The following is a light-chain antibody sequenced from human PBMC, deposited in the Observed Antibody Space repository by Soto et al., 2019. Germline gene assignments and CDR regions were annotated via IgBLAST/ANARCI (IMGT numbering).Light chain of an antibody. CDR3: QQYGTSEII. CDR2: GAS. Sequence: EIVLTHSPGTLSLSPGERATLSCSASQSVSNNYLAWYQQKPGQAPRLLIYGASNRATGIPARFSGSGSGTDFTLTISRLEPEDFAVFFCQQYGTSEIIFGQGTRLEIK. J-gene: IGKJ5*01. CDR1: QSVSNNY. V-gene: IGKV3-20*01.